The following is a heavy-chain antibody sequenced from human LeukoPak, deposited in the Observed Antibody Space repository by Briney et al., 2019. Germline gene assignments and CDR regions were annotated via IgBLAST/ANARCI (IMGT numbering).Heavy chain of an antibody. D-gene: IGHD3-10*01. CDR1: GGSFSGYY. V-gene: IGHV4-34*01. J-gene: IGHJ6*03. CDR2: INHSGST. CDR3: ARGYGSGSYRYYYYYMDV. Sequence: PSETLSLTCAVYGGSFSGYYWSWIRQPPGKGLEWIGEINHSGSTNYNPSLKSRATISVDTSKNQFSLKLSSVTAADTAVYYCARGYGSGSYRYYYYYMDVWGKGTTVTVSS.